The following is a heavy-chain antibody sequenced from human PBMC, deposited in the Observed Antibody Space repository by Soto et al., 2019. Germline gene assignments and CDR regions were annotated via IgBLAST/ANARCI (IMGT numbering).Heavy chain of an antibody. J-gene: IGHJ6*01. CDR2: IIPILGIA. V-gene: IGHV1-69*04. Sequence: SVKVSCKASGYTFTSYGISWVRQAPGQGLEWVGRIIPILGIANYAQKFQGRVTITADKSTSTAYMELSSLRSEDTAVYYCARDSSGYYYVWGQGTTVTVSS. CDR1: GYTFTSYG. D-gene: IGHD3-22*01. CDR3: ARDSSGYYYV.